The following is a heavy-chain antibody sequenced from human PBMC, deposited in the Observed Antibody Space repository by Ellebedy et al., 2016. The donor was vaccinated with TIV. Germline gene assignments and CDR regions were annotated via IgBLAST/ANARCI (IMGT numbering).Heavy chain of an antibody. V-gene: IGHV4-61*01. CDR3: ARGGGNRPFDY. D-gene: IGHD2/OR15-2a*01. Sequence: SETLSLTCTVSGGSVSSGSYYWSWIRQPPGKGLDWIGYIYYSGSTNYNPSLKSRVTISVDTSKNQFSLKLRSVTAADTAVYYCARGGGNRPFDYWGQGTLVTVSS. J-gene: IGHJ4*02. CDR1: GGSVSSGSYY. CDR2: IYYSGST.